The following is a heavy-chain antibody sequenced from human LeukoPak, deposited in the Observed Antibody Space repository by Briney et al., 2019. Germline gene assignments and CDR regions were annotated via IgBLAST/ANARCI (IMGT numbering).Heavy chain of an antibody. CDR3: AKRRGGWDCGGDCYYDY. Sequence: PGGSLRLSCAASGFTFSSYAMSWVRQAPGKGLEWVSAISGSGGSTYYADSVKGRFTISRDNSKNTLYLQMNSLRAEDTAVYYCAKRRGGWDCGGDCYYDYWGQGTLVTVSS. CDR2: ISGSGGST. CDR1: GFTFSSYA. D-gene: IGHD2-21*02. V-gene: IGHV3-23*01. J-gene: IGHJ4*02.